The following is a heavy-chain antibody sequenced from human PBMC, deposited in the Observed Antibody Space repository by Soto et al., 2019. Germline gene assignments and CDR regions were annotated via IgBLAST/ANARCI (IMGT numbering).Heavy chain of an antibody. J-gene: IGHJ4*02. CDR1: GGSISSGGYY. D-gene: IGHD1-7*01. CDR3: ASGKELELPTLDY. CDR2: IYYSGST. V-gene: IGHV4-31*03. Sequence: QVQLQESGPGLVKPSQTLSLSCTVSGGSISSGGYYWSWIRQHPGKGLEWIGYIYYSGSTYYNPSLKGRVTISVDTSKNQFSLKLSSVTAADTAVYYYASGKELELPTLDYWGQRTLVTVSS.